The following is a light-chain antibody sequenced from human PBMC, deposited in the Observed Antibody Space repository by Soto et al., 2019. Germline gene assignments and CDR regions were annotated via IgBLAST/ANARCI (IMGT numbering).Light chain of an antibody. CDR2: EAS. Sequence: DIQMTQSPSTLSASVGDRVTITCRANQSISSWLAWYQQKPGKAPNLLIYEASSLQSGVPSRFSGSGSGAAFTLTISSLQPDDFATYYCQQYNSSPLTFGGGNKVEIK. V-gene: IGKV1-5*01. CDR1: QSISSW. CDR3: QQYNSSPLT. J-gene: IGKJ4*01.